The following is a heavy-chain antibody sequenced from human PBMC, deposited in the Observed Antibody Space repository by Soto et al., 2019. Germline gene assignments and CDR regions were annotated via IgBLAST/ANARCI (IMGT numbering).Heavy chain of an antibody. D-gene: IGHD2-2*01. CDR1: GGSISSSSYY. Sequence: PSETLSLTCTVSGGSISSSSYYWGWIRQPPGKGLEWIGSIYYSGSTYYNPSLKSRVTISVDTSKNQFSLKLSSVTAADTAVYYCARHAIYSAMTKDLHYYMDVWGKGTTVTVSS. V-gene: IGHV4-39*01. CDR3: ARHAIYSAMTKDLHYYMDV. CDR2: IYYSGST. J-gene: IGHJ6*03.